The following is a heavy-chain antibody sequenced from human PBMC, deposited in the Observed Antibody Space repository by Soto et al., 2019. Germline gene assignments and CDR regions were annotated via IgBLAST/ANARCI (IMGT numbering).Heavy chain of an antibody. CDR3: ARGSGGHNYYYGMDV. Sequence: GSLRLSCTASGFTFSTYWMSWARQAPGMGLEWVANIGEDGSEKYYVDSVKGRFTISRDNAKNSLYLQMNSLRADDTAVYYCARGSGGHNYYYGMDVWGQGTTVTVSS. J-gene: IGHJ6*02. CDR1: GFTFSTYW. V-gene: IGHV3-7*03. CDR2: IGEDGSEK. D-gene: IGHD2-15*01.